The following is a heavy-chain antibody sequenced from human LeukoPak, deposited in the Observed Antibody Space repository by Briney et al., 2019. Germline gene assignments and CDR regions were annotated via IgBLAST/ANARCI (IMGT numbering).Heavy chain of an antibody. V-gene: IGHV6-1*01. CDR1: GDSVSSNSAA. Sequence: SQTLSLTCAISGDSVSSNSAAWNWIRQSPSRGLEWLGRTYYRSKWYNDYAVSVKSRITINPDTSKNQFSLKLSSVTAADTAVYYCARGITLFGVVIIKNYYMDVWGKGTTVTVSS. CDR3: ARGITLFGVVIIKNYYMDV. D-gene: IGHD3-3*01. J-gene: IGHJ6*03. CDR2: TYYRSKWYN.